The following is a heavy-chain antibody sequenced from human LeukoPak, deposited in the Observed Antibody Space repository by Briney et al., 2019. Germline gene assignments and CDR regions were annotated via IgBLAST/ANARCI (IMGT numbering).Heavy chain of an antibody. D-gene: IGHD5-24*01. Sequence: GASVKVSCKASGYTFTSYGISWVRQAPGQGLEWMGWISAYNGNTNYAQKLQGRVTMTTDTSTSTAYMELRSLRSDDTAVYYCARTMAAPDENWFDPWGQGTLFTVSS. J-gene: IGHJ5*02. CDR3: ARTMAAPDENWFDP. CDR1: GYTFTSYG. CDR2: ISAYNGNT. V-gene: IGHV1-18*01.